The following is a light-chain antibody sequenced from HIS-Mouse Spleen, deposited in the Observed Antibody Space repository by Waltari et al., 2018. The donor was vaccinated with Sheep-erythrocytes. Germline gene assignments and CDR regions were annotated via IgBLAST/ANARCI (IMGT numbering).Light chain of an antibody. CDR2: EVS. CDR1: SSDVGGYNY. CDR3: STYAGSNNWV. V-gene: IGLV2-8*01. Sequence: QSALTQPPSASGSPGQSVTISCTGTSSDVGGYNYVSWYPQHQGKAPKLMIYEVSKGPCGSPDRFSGSKSSKTASMTVSGLKAEDEADYDCSTYAGSNNWVFGGGTKLTVL. J-gene: IGLJ3*02.